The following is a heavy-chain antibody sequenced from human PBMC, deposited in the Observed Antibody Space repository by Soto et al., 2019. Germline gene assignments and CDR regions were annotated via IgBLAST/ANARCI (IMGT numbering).Heavy chain of an antibody. CDR3: ARDQDSSGYLTGPRY. V-gene: IGHV3-11*06. CDR1: GFTFSDYY. CDR2: ISSSSSYT. J-gene: IGHJ4*02. Sequence: GGSLRLSCAASGFTFSDYYMSWIRQAPGKGLEWVSYISSSSSYTNYADSVKGRFTISRDNAKNSLYLQMNSLRAEDTAVYYCARDQDSSGYLTGPRYWGQGTLVTAPQ. D-gene: IGHD3-22*01.